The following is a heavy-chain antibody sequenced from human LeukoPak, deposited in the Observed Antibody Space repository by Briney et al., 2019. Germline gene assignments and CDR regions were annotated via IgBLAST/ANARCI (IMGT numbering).Heavy chain of an antibody. CDR1: GYTFTSYG. V-gene: IGHV1-18*01. Sequence: ASVKVSCKASGYTFTSYGISWVRQAPGQGLEWMGWISAYNGNTNYAQKLQGRVTMTADTSTSTAYMELRSLRSDDTAVYYCARDDNEGYCSSTSCYGKYYYGMDVWGQGTTVTVSS. CDR3: ARDDNEGYCSSTSCYGKYYYGMDV. CDR2: ISAYNGNT. D-gene: IGHD2-2*01. J-gene: IGHJ6*02.